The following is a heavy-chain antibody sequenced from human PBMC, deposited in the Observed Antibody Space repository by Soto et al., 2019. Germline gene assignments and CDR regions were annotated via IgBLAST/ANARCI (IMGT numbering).Heavy chain of an antibody. CDR1: GGSVSSGSYY. Sequence: SETLSLTCTVSGGSVSSGSYYWSWIRQPPGKGLEWIGYIYYSGSTNYNPSLKSRVTISVDTSKNQFSLKLSSVTAADTAVYYCARDVSSRPPLNWFDPWGQGTLVTVSS. CDR3: ARDVSSRPPLNWFDP. V-gene: IGHV4-61*01. D-gene: IGHD6-13*01. J-gene: IGHJ5*02. CDR2: IYYSGST.